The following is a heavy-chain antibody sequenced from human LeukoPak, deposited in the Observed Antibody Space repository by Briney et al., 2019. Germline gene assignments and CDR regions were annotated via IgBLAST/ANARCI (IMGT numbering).Heavy chain of an antibody. Sequence: SVKVSCKASGGTFSSYAISWVRQAPGQGLEWLGGIIPIFGTANYAQKFQGRVTITTDESTSTAYMELSSLRSEDTAVYYCARTSIVGALFDPWGQGTPVTVSS. J-gene: IGHJ5*02. CDR2: IIPIFGTA. CDR1: GGTFSSYA. D-gene: IGHD1-26*01. CDR3: ARTSIVGALFDP. V-gene: IGHV1-69*05.